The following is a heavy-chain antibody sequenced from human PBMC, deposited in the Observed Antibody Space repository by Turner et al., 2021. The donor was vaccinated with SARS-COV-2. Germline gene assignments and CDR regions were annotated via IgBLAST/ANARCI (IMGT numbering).Heavy chain of an antibody. CDR3: AREDRGYSYGYGRFDP. V-gene: IGHV1-2*04. J-gene: IGHJ5*02. CDR2: INPNSGGT. CDR1: GYTFTGYY. D-gene: IGHD5-18*01. Sequence: QVQLVQSGAEVKKPGASVKFSCKASGYTFTGYYMHWVRQAPGQGLEWMGWINPNSGGTSYAQKFQGWVTMTRDTSISTAYMERSRLRSDDTAVYYGAREDRGYSYGYGRFDPWGQGTLVTVSS.